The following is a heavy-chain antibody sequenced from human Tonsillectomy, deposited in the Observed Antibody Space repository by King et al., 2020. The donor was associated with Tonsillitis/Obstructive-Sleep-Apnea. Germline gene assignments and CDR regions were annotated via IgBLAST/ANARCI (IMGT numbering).Heavy chain of an antibody. CDR3: ARVLHYDFWSGYVDY. V-gene: IGHV1-18*01. J-gene: IGHJ4*02. D-gene: IGHD3-3*01. Sequence: QLVQSGAEVKKPGASVKVSCKASGYTFTSYGISWVRQAPGQGLEWMGWISAYNGNTNYAQKLQGRVTTTTDTSTSTAYMELRSLRSDDTAVYYCARVLHYDFWSGYVDYWGQGTLVTVSS. CDR1: GYTFTSYG. CDR2: ISAYNGNT.